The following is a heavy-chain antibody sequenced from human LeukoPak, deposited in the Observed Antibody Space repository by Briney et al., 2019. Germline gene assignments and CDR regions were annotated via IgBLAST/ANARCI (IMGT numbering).Heavy chain of an antibody. CDR3: ARYCSSTSCYTDYAFDI. J-gene: IGHJ3*02. CDR1: GYTFTGYY. CDR2: INPNSGGT. Sequence: ASVKVSCKASGYTFTGYYMHWVRQAPGQGLEWMGWINPNSGGTNYAQKFQGRVTMTMDTSISTAYMELSRLRSDDTAVYYCARYCSSTSCYTDYAFDIWGQGTMVTVSS. V-gene: IGHV1-2*02. D-gene: IGHD2-2*02.